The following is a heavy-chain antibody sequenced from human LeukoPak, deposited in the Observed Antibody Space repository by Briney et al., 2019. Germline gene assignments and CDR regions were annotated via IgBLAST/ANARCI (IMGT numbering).Heavy chain of an antibody. J-gene: IGHJ4*02. CDR1: GFTFSSYW. D-gene: IGHD3-3*01. Sequence: GGSLRLSCAASGFTFSSYWMSWVRQAPGKGLEWVSVIYSGGSTYYADSVKGQFTISRDNSKNTLYLQMNSLRAEDTAVYYCARGLRFLEWLSPFDYWGQGTLVTVSS. CDR3: ARGLRFLEWLSPFDY. CDR2: IYSGGST. V-gene: IGHV3-66*01.